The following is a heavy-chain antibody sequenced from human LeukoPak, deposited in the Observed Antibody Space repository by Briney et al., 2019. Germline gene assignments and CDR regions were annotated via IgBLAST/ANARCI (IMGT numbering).Heavy chain of an antibody. J-gene: IGHJ6*04. D-gene: IGHD2-2*01. Sequence: GGSLRLSCAASGFTFSRYWMHWVRQAPGKGLVWVSRINGDGSGPTYADSVKGRFTISRDSGKNTLYLQMNSLRAEDTAVYYCATRGDNSVGPAALKDVWGKGTTVNVSS. CDR2: INGDGSGP. CDR3: ATRGDNSVGPAALKDV. V-gene: IGHV3-74*01. CDR1: GFTFSRYW.